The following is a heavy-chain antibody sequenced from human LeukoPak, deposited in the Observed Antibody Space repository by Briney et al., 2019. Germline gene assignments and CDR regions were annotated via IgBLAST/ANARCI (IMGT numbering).Heavy chain of an antibody. CDR1: GFTFSRYA. J-gene: IGHJ6*03. D-gene: IGHD3-3*01. CDR2: ISGSGGST. CDR3: AKGTIFGNMDYYYYMDV. V-gene: IGHV3-23*01. Sequence: GGSLRLSCAASGFTFSRYAMSWVRQAPGKGLEWVSAISGSGGSTYYADSVKGRFTISRDNSKNTLYLQMNSLRAEDTAVYYCAKGTIFGNMDYYYYMDVWGKGTTVTVSS.